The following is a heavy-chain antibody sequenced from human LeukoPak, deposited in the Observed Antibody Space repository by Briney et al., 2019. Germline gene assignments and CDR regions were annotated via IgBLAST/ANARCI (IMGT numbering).Heavy chain of an antibody. CDR3: AKEVNYYGSGSYLDY. Sequence: PGGSLRLSCAASGFTFTSYSMSWVRQAPGKGLEWVSVIYSGGSTYYADSVKGRFTISRDNSKNTLYLQMNSLRAEDTAVYYCAKEVNYYGSGSYLDYWGQGTLVTVSS. CDR1: GFTFTSYS. J-gene: IGHJ4*02. D-gene: IGHD3-10*01. V-gene: IGHV3-23*03. CDR2: IYSGGST.